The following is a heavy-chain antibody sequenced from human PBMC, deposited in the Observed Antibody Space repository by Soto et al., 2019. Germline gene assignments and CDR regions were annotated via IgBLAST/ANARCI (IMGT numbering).Heavy chain of an antibody. D-gene: IGHD1-26*01. CDR1: GFAFSNFH. J-gene: IGHJ6*02. Sequence: WGSLRLSYAASGFAFSNFHMNWVRQAPGKGLQWVATIGGAGNDIHYADSVEGRFTVSRDNSKNTLHLQMDGLRDEDTAIYYCAKRFSDAWEAGMDVWGQGTTVTVS. CDR2: IGGAGNDI. CDR3: AKRFSDAWEAGMDV. V-gene: IGHV3-23*01.